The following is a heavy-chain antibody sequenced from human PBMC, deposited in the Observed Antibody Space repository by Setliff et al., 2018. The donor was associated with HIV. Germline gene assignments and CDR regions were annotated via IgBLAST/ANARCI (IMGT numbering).Heavy chain of an antibody. Sequence: RLSCAASGFTFSTYAMIWVRQAPGKGLEWVSLISDNGGSTYYADSVKGRFTISRDNSKNTLYLQMNSLRAEDTAVYFCAKGNGWYPYFDYWGRGALVTVSS. J-gene: IGHJ4*02. V-gene: IGHV3-23*01. CDR2: ISDNGGST. CDR1: GFTFSTYA. CDR3: AKGNGWYPYFDY. D-gene: IGHD6-19*01.